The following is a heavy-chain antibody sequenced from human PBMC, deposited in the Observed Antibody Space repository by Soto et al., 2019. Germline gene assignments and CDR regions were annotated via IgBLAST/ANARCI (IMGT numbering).Heavy chain of an antibody. Sequence: PGGSLRLSCAASGFSFSNAWMNWVRQAPGKGLEWVGRVKSKADGETSDYDVSVKDRFTISRDDSKNTLYLQMNSLRAEDTVLYYCAKKSIKDRAVAGTNNSVGAFEIWGPGTMVTVS. J-gene: IGHJ3*02. CDR2: VKSKADGETS. CDR1: GFSFSNAW. CDR3: AKKSIKDRAVAGTNNSVGAFEI. D-gene: IGHD6-19*01. V-gene: IGHV3-15*07.